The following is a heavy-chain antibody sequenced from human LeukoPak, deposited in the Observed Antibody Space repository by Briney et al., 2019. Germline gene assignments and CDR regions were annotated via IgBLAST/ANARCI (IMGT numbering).Heavy chain of an antibody. Sequence: PGRSLRLSCAASGFTFSSYGMHWARQAPGKGLEWVADIWYDGSNKYYADSVKDRFTISRDNSKNTLYLQMNSLGAEDTAVYYCARGGSGSYYYYFYYMDVWGKGTTVTVSS. V-gene: IGHV3-33*01. D-gene: IGHD3-10*01. CDR1: GFTFSSYG. CDR2: IWYDGSNK. CDR3: ARGGSGSYYYYFYYMDV. J-gene: IGHJ6*03.